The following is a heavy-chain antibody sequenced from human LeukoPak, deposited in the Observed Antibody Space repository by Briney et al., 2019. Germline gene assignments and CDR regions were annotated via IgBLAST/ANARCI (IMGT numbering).Heavy chain of an antibody. V-gene: IGHV5-10-1*01. CDR2: IDPSDSYT. D-gene: IGHD6-19*01. CDR1: GYRFNAYW. Sequence: GESLKISCKGSGYRFNAYWIAWVRQMPGKGLEWMGRIDPSDSYTNYSPSFQGHVTISADKSISTAYLQWSSLKASDTAMYYCARHGSYSSGWYDYQTIFDYWGQGTLVTVSS. CDR3: ARHGSYSSGWYDYQTIFDY. J-gene: IGHJ4*02.